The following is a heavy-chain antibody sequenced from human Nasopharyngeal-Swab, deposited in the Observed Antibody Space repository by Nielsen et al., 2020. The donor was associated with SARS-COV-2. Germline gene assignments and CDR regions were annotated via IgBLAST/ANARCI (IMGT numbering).Heavy chain of an antibody. CDR2: INPNSGGT. D-gene: IGHD5-12*01. V-gene: IGHV1-2*02. CDR3: ARAKYSGYEVYY. J-gene: IGHJ4*02. Sequence: SVNVSCKASVYTFTGYYMHWVRQAPGQGLEWMGWINPNSGGTNYAQKFQGRVTMTRDTSISTAYMELSRLRSDDTAVYYCARAKYSGYEVYYWGQGTLVTVSS. CDR1: VYTFTGYY.